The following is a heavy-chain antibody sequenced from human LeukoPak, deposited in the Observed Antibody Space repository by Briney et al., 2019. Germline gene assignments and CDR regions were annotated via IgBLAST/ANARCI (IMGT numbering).Heavy chain of an antibody. CDR1: GFTFSSYW. CDR3: AREHYFYYMDV. Sequence: GGSLRLSCAASGFTFSSYWMSWVRQAPGKGLEWVANINQGGTEKYYVDSVKGRFTISRDNAENSLYLQMNSLRAEDTAVYYCAREHYFYYMDVWGKGTTVTVSS. CDR2: INQGGTEK. V-gene: IGHV3-7*01. J-gene: IGHJ6*03.